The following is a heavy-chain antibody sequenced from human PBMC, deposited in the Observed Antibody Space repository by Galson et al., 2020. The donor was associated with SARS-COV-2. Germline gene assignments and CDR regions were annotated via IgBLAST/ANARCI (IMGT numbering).Heavy chain of an antibody. Sequence: SETLSLTCTVSGGSISSGDYYWSWIRQPPGKGLEWIGNIYYSGSTYYNPSLKSRVTISVDTSKNQFSLKLSSVTAADTAVYYCASQYSSSWYAEYFQHWGQGTLVTGSS. D-gene: IGHD6-13*01. J-gene: IGHJ1*01. CDR1: GGSISSGDYY. V-gene: IGHV4-30-4*01. CDR2: IYYSGST. CDR3: ASQYSSSWYAEYFQH.